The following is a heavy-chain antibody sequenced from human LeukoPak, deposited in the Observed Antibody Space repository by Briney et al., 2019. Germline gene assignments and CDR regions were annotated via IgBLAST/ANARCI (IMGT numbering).Heavy chain of an antibody. CDR3: AKYLSVKGPPYALEV. CDR1: EFTFRSYA. J-gene: IGHJ6*02. Sequence: GGSLRLSCAASEFTFRSYAMRWVRQAPGKGLEWVSGISGSGGSTFYADSVKGRFTISRDNSKNTLYLQMNSLRVEDTAVYYCAKYLSVKGPPYALEVWGQGTTVTVSS. V-gene: IGHV3-23*01. CDR2: ISGSGGST.